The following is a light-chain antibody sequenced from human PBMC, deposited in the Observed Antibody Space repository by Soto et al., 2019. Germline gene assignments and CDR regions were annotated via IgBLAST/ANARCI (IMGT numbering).Light chain of an antibody. J-gene: IGKJ1*01. CDR1: ESVSSN. CDR3: QQYNKWPLA. CDR2: GAS. V-gene: IGKV3-15*01. Sequence: IVMMQSPATLSVSPGESATLFCRASESVSSNLAWYQQKPGQAPRLLLYGASTRATGVPARFSGSGSGTEFALSISSLQSEDFAVYYCQQYNKWPLAFGQGTKVEIK.